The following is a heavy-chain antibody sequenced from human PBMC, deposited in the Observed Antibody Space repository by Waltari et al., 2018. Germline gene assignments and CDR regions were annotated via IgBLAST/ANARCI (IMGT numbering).Heavy chain of an antibody. Sequence: QEQLVESGGGVVQPGRSLRLSCAASAFTFSIYVMHWVRQAPGKGMEWVTIISYDGTNQDYAESVKGRVTISRDNSKNTLYVQMNSLRAEDTAVYYCAKDSSGWHFYGMDVWGQGTTVTVS. CDR2: ISYDGTNQ. V-gene: IGHV3-30*18. D-gene: IGHD6-19*01. CDR3: AKDSSGWHFYGMDV. CDR1: AFTFSIYV. J-gene: IGHJ6*02.